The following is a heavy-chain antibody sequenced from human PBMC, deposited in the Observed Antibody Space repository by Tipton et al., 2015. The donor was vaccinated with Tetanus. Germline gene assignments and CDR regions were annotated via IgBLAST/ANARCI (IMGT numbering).Heavy chain of an antibody. CDR3: ARSAHFASWYD. CDR2: ISSGSSII. CDR1: GDSVSGYY. J-gene: IGHJ4*02. V-gene: IGHV3-11*04. D-gene: IGHD6-13*01. Sequence: LSLTCTVSGDSVSGYYWSWVRQAPGKGLEWIAYISSGSSIIFYADAVRGRFFISRDNTKNSLSLQMNSLKDDDTAVYYCARSAHFASWYDWGPGTRVTVSS.